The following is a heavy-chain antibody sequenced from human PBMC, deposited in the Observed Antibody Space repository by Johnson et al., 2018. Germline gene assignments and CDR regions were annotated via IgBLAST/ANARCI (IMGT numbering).Heavy chain of an antibody. V-gene: IGHV3-74*01. CDR3: ARELQQQLVWAGGYYYGMDV. Sequence: EVQLVESGGGLVQPGGSLRLSCAASGFSFSSYWMHWVRQAPGKGLVWVSRINSDGSSTSYADSVKGRFTTSRDNAKNTVYLQMNRLRAEDTAVYYCARELQQQLVWAGGYYYGMDVWGQGTTVTVSS. D-gene: IGHD6-13*01. CDR1: GFSFSSYW. J-gene: IGHJ6*02. CDR2: INSDGSST.